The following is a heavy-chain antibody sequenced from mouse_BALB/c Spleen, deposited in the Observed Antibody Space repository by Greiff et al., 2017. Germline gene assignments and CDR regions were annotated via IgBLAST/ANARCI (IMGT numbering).Heavy chain of an antibody. CDR2: ISTYYGDA. Sequence: VQLQQSGAELVRPGVSVKISCKGSGYTFTDYAMHWVKQSHAKSLEWIGVISTYYGDASYNQKFKGKATMTVDKSSSTAYMELARLTSEDSAIYYCAREGGGFAYWGQGTLVTVSA. CDR1: GYTFTDYA. V-gene: IGHV1S137*01. CDR3: AREGGGFAY. J-gene: IGHJ3*01.